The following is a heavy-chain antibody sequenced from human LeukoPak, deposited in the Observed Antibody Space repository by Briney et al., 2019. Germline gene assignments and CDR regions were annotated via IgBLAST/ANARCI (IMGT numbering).Heavy chain of an antibody. CDR2: INPNSGGT. Sequence: ASVKVSCKASGYTFTGYYMHWVRQAPGQGLEWMGRINPNSGGTNYAQKFQGRVTMTRDTSISTAYVELSRPRSDDTAVYYCAREGRVKYSSSAGVNYWGQGTLVTVSS. D-gene: IGHD6-6*01. CDR1: GYTFTGYY. V-gene: IGHV1-2*06. J-gene: IGHJ4*02. CDR3: AREGRVKYSSSAGVNY.